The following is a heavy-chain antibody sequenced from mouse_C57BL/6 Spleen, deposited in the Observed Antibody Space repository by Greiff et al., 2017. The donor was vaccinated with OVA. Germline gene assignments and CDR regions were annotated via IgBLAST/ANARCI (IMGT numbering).Heavy chain of an antibody. V-gene: IGHV1-74*01. CDR2: IHPSDSDT. D-gene: IGHD2-4*01. J-gene: IGHJ2*01. Sequence: QVQLKQPGAELVKPGASVKVSCKASGYTFTSYWMHWVKQRPGQGLEWIGRIHPSDSDTNYNQKFKGKATLTVDKSSSTAYMQLSSLTSEDSAVYYCAINYDYVDYFDYWGQGTTLTVSS. CDR3: AINYDYVDYFDY. CDR1: GYTFTSYW.